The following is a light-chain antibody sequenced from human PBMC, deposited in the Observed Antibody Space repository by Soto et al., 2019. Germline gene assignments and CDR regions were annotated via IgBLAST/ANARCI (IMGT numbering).Light chain of an antibody. Sequence: DRVMTQSPATLSLSPGERATLSSRARENVISNAAWYEQKPGQAHRLLVYGASARAPGVPDRFSGSGSGTGFTHTISSLQTEDFAVYYCQQYNNWPRTFGQETRVQI. CDR1: ENVISN. J-gene: IGKJ1*01. CDR2: GAS. V-gene: IGKV3-15*01. CDR3: QQYNNWPRT.